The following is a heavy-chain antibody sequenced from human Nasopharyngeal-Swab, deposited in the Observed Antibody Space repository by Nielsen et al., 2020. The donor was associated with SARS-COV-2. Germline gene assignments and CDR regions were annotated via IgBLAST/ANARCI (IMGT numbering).Heavy chain of an antibody. V-gene: IGHV3-11*04. CDR1: GFIFSDYY. CDR3: ARGDDTTDYYEPFDS. D-gene: IGHD3-22*01. CDR2: ISRGGESI. J-gene: IGHJ4*02. Sequence: GESLKISCAASGFIFSDYYMTWIRQVPGKGLEWVSFISRGGESIYYADSVKGQFTISRDNAKNSVYLQMNSLRAEDSAVYYCARGDDTTDYYEPFDSWGQGTLVTVSS.